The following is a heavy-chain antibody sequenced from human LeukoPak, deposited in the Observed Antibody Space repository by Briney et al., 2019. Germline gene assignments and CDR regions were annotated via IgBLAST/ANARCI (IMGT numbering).Heavy chain of an antibody. CDR3: VLTTVTTSIEF. J-gene: IGHJ4*02. CDR1: GFSVSSNY. V-gene: IGHV3-66*01. Sequence: GGSLRLSCAASGFSVSSNYMNWVRQAPGKGLEWVSVTNSGGTTYYADSVKGRFTISRDNSKNTLYVQMDRLRAEDTAVYYCVLTTVTTSIEFWGQGTLVTVSS. CDR2: TNSGGTT. D-gene: IGHD4-17*01.